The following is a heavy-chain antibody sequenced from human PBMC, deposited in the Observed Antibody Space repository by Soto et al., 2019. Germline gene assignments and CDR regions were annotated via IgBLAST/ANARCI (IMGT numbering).Heavy chain of an antibody. V-gene: IGHV3-30-3*01. D-gene: IGHD2-2*01. J-gene: IGHJ6*02. Sequence: GGSLRLSCAASGFTFSSYAMHWVRQAPGKGLEWVAVISYDGSNKYYADSVKGRFTISRDNSKNTLYLQMISLRAEDTAVYYGARDPDIVVVPAAISYGMDVWGQGTTVTVSS. CDR2: ISYDGSNK. CDR1: GFTFSSYA. CDR3: ARDPDIVVVPAAISYGMDV.